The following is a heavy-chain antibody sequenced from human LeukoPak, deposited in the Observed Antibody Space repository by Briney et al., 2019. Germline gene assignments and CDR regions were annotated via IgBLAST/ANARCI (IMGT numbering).Heavy chain of an antibody. J-gene: IGHJ6*02. Sequence: GGSLRLSCAASGFTFSFYEMNWVRQAPGKGLEWVSSISSSSSYIYYADSVKGRFTISRNNAKNSLYLQMNSLRAEDTAVYYCARSGGYNPNYYYYYGMDVWGQGTTVTVSS. CDR1: GFTFSFYE. CDR3: ARSGGYNPNYYYYYGMDV. CDR2: ISSSSSYI. D-gene: IGHD5-24*01. V-gene: IGHV3-21*01.